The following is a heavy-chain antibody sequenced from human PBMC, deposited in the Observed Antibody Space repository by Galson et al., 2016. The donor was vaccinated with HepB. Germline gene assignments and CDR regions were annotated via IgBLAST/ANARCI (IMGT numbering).Heavy chain of an antibody. J-gene: IGHJ5*02. Sequence: SLRLSCAASGFTFNAHWMNWVRQAPGKGLEWVANIRGDGIVSYYAESVRGRFTISRDNAKNSLYLQMNGLRADETAVYYCSREMTGGYFAWGQGTLVTVSS. D-gene: IGHD3-10*01. V-gene: IGHV3-7*03. CDR1: GFTFNAHW. CDR3: SREMTGGYFA. CDR2: IRGDGIVS.